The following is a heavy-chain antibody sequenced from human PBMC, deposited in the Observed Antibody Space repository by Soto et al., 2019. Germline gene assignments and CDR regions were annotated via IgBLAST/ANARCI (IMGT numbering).Heavy chain of an antibody. CDR1: GFTFSSYW. J-gene: IGHJ6*02. CDR3: ARGSSSSSSGLGTYFYYYGMDV. V-gene: IGHV3-7*03. CDR2: IKQDGSEK. D-gene: IGHD6-6*01. Sequence: PGGSLRLSCAASGFTFSSYWMSWVRQAPGKGLEWVANIKQDGSEKYYVDSVKGRFTISRDSAKNSLYLQMNSLRAEDTAVYYCARGSSSSSSGLGTYFYYYGMDVWGQGTTVTVSS.